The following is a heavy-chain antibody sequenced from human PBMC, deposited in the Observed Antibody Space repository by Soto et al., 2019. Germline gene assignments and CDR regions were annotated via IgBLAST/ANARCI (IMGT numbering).Heavy chain of an antibody. J-gene: IGHJ4*02. CDR1: GYTFTGYY. D-gene: IGHD2-15*01. CDR3: ASSVVAATEFDY. CDR2: INPNSGGT. V-gene: IGHV1-2*02. Sequence: QVQLVQSGAEVKKPGASVKVSCKASGYTFTGYYLHWVRQAPGQGLEWMGWINPNSGGTNYAQTFQGRVTMTRDTSISTAYMELSRLRSVDTAVYYCASSVVAATEFDYWGQGTLVTVSS.